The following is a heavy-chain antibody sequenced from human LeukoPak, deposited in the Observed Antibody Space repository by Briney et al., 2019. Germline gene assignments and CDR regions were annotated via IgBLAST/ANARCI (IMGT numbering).Heavy chain of an antibody. Sequence: SETLSLTCTVSGGSISSGSYYWSWIRQPPGTGLEWIGEINHSGSTNYNPSLKSRVTISVDTSKNQFSLKLSSVTAADTAVYYCARLTRRYYDSSGYIFDYWGQGTLVTVSS. V-gene: IGHV4-39*07. CDR3: ARLTRRYYDSSGYIFDY. D-gene: IGHD3-22*01. CDR1: GGSISSGSYY. J-gene: IGHJ4*02. CDR2: INHSGST.